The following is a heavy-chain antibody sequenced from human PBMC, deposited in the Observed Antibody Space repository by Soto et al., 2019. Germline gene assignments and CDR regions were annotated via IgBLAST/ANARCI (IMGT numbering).Heavy chain of an antibody. D-gene: IGHD1-7*01. CDR2: ISAYNGNP. Sequence: QVQLVQSGAEVKKPGASVMVSCKASGYTFTSYGISWVRQAPGQGLGLMGWISAYNGNPNYAQTLQGRVTMTTDTATSTAYMELRSLRSDDTAVYYCARDRGYNWNYGWFEPWGQGTLVTVSS. CDR3: ARDRGYNWNYGWFEP. J-gene: IGHJ5*02. V-gene: IGHV1-18*01. CDR1: GYTFTSYG.